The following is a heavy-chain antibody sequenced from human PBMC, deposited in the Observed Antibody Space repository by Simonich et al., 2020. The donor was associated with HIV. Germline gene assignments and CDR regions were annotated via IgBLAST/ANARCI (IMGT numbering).Heavy chain of an antibody. Sequence: QVQLQQWGAGLLKPSETLSLTCAVYGGSFSGYYWSWIRQPPGKGLEWFGEINHSGSTNYNPSLKSRGTIAVDTSKNQFSLKLSSVTAADTAVYYCARLTAGGLGEYFQHWGQGTLVTVSS. CDR1: GGSFSGYY. CDR2: INHSGST. CDR3: ARLTAGGLGEYFQH. D-gene: IGHD6-13*01. J-gene: IGHJ1*01. V-gene: IGHV4-34*01.